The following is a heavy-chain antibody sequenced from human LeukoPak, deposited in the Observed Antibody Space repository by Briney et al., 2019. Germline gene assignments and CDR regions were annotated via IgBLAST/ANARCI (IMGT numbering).Heavy chain of an antibody. V-gene: IGHV3-74*01. J-gene: IGHJ6*04. CDR3: ARDRGLYGMDV. Sequence: GGSLRLSCAASGFTFSSYWMHWVRQAPGKGLVWVSRINSDGSSTSYADSVKGRFTISRDNAKNALYLRMNSLRAEDTAVYYCARDRGLYGMDVWGKGTTVTVSS. CDR1: GFTFSSYW. CDR2: INSDGSST.